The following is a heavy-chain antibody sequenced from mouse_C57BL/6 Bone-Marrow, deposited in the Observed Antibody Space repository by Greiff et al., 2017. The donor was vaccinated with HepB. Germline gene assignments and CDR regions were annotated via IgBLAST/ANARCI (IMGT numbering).Heavy chain of an antibody. V-gene: IGHV8-8*01. D-gene: IGHD1-2*01. Sequence: QVTLKECGPGILQPSQTLSLTCSFSGFSLSTFGMGVGWIRQPSGKGLEWLAHIWWDDDKYYNPALKSRLTISKDTSKNQVFLKIANVDTADTATYYCARPHYYGPSGGLFAYWGKGTLVTVSA. CDR1: GFSLSTFGMG. CDR3: ARPHYYGPSGGLFAY. J-gene: IGHJ3*01. CDR2: IWWDDDK.